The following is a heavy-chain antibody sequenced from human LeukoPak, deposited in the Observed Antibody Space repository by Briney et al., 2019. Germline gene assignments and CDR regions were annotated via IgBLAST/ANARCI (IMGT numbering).Heavy chain of an antibody. Sequence: SETLSLTCTVSGGSISSYYWSWIRQPAGKELEWIGRIYGTGTITYNPSLQSRVTMSVDTSKNEFSLKMSSVTAADTAVYYCTRDSGTTGEVKFDPWGQGTLVPVSS. CDR1: GGSISSYY. CDR3: TRDSGTTGEVKFDP. D-gene: IGHD3-10*01. J-gene: IGHJ5*02. V-gene: IGHV4-4*07. CDR2: IYGTGTI.